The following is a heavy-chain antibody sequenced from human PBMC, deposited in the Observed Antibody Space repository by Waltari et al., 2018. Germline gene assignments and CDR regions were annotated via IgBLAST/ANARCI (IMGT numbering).Heavy chain of an antibody. J-gene: IGHJ3*02. D-gene: IGHD6-13*01. CDR2: INHSGST. CDR1: GRSFSGYY. CDR3: ARPSIAAADDAFDI. Sequence: VQLQQWGAGLLKPSETLSLTCAVYGRSFSGYYGSWIRQPPGKGLELIGEINHSGSTNYNPSLKSRVTISVDTSKNQFSLKLSSVTAADTAVYYCARPSIAAADDAFDIWGQGTMVTVSS. V-gene: IGHV4-34*01.